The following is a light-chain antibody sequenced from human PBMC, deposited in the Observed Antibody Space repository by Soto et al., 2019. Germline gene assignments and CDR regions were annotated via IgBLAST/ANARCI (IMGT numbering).Light chain of an antibody. Sequence: EIVLTRSPATLSLSPGERATLSCRASQSVSTYLAWYQQKLGQAPRLLIYDASSRATGIPARFSGSGSGTDFALTISSLEPEDFAVYYCQQRSNWPRYTFGQGTKLEIK. CDR2: DAS. CDR3: QQRSNWPRYT. J-gene: IGKJ2*01. CDR1: QSVSTY. V-gene: IGKV3-11*01.